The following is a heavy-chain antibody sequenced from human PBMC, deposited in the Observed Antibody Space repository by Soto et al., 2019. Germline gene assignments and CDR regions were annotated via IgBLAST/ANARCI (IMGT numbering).Heavy chain of an antibody. Sequence: ASVKVSCKASGYAFTGYYMHWVRQAPGQGLEWMGWINPNSGGTNYAQKFQGWVTMTRDTSISTAYMELSRLRSDDTAVYYCARGRGLRYFDRLYYFDYWGQGALVTVSS. CDR3: ARGRGLRYFDRLYYFDY. CDR1: GYAFTGYY. CDR2: INPNSGGT. V-gene: IGHV1-2*04. D-gene: IGHD3-9*01. J-gene: IGHJ4*02.